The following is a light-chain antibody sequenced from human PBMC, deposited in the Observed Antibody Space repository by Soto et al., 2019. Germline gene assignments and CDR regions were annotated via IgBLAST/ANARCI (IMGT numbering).Light chain of an antibody. J-gene: IGKJ2*01. V-gene: IGKV3-15*01. CDR2: GAS. CDR3: QQYNNGPTYT. Sequence: EIVMTQSPATLSVSPGERATLSCRASQSISSSLAWYHQKPGQAPRLLLYGASTRGTGIPARFSGSGSGTEFTLTISSLQSEDFSVDYCQQYNNGPTYTFGQGTKLEIK. CDR1: QSISSS.